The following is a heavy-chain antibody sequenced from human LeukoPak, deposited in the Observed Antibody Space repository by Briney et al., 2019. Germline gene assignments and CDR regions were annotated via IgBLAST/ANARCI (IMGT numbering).Heavy chain of an antibody. CDR1: GLIFSNHA. CDR3: ARDRHSGYDSYYYYGMDV. CDR2: ISYDGSNK. J-gene: IGHJ6*02. Sequence: PGGSLRLSCAVSGLIFSNHAMYWVRQAPGKGLEWVAVISYDGSNKYYADSVKGRFTISRDNSKNTLYLQMNSLRAEDTAVYYCARDRHSGYDSYYYYGMDVWGQGTTVTVSS. V-gene: IGHV3-30-3*01. D-gene: IGHD5-12*01.